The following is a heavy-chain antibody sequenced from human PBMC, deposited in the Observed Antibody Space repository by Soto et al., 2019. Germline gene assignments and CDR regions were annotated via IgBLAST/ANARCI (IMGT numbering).Heavy chain of an antibody. Sequence: PSETLSLTCTVSGGSVSSGSYYWSWIRQPPGKGLEWIGYIYYSGSTNCNPSLKSRVTISVDTSKNQFSLKLSSVTAADTAVYYCARVPDRWGQGTLVTVSS. D-gene: IGHD2-2*01. CDR2: IYYSGST. V-gene: IGHV4-61*01. CDR1: GGSVSSGSYY. J-gene: IGHJ5*02. CDR3: ARVPDR.